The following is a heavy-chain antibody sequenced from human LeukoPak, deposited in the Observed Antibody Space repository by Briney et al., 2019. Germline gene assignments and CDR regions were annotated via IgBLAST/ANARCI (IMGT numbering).Heavy chain of an antibody. J-gene: IGHJ5*02. CDR3: ARGPLYYYDSSGSLTWFGP. CDR2: ISSSSSYI. CDR1: GFTFSSYS. D-gene: IGHD3-22*01. Sequence: GGSLRLSCAASGFTFSSYSMNWVRQAPGKGLEWVSSISSSSSYIYYADSVKGRFTISRDNAKNSLYLQMNSLRAEDTAVYYCARGPLYYYDSSGSLTWFGPWDQGTLVTVSS. V-gene: IGHV3-21*01.